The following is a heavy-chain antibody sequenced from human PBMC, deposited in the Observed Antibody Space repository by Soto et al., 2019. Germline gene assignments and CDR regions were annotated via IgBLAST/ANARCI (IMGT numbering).Heavy chain of an antibody. CDR3: ARVVPGAEAWFGP. D-gene: IGHD2-2*01. J-gene: IGHJ5*02. V-gene: IGHV1-18*01. CDR2: ISLYSDGT. CDR1: GYTFSNYG. Sequence: QVRLVQSGGEVKRPGASVKVSCKTSGYTFSNYGITWVRQAPGPPLEWLGWISLYSDGTNYAQKFQGRVSMTTDTSTTTAYMELRSMRSDDTAVYYCARVVPGAEAWFGPWGQGTLGTVSS.